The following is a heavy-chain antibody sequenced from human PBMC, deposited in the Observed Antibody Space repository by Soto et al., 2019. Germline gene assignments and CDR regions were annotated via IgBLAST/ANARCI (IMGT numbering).Heavy chain of an antibody. J-gene: IGHJ4*02. D-gene: IGHD6-19*01. V-gene: IGHV3-33*01. CDR1: GFTFSSYG. CDR3: ARDPTKYSSGWCYFDY. Sequence: GGSLRLSCAASGFTFSSYGMHWVRQAPGKGLEWVAVIWYDGSNKYYADSVKGRFTVSRDNSKNTLYLQMNSLRAEDTAVYYCARDPTKYSSGWCYFDYWGQGTLVTVSS. CDR2: IWYDGSNK.